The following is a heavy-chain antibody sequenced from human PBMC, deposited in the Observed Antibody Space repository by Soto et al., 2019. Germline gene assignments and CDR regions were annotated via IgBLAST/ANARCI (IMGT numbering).Heavy chain of an antibody. CDR2: INSDGSTT. CDR3: ARLLCGSGRFIDY. V-gene: IGHV3-74*01. J-gene: IGHJ4*02. Sequence: EVQLVESGGGLVQPGGSLRLSCAASGFIFSGYWMHWVRQAPGKGLVWVSRINSDGSTTSYADSVKGRFTISRDNAKNTMYLPMNSLRAEDTAVYYCARLLCGSGRFIDYWGQGTLVTVSS. D-gene: IGHD3-10*01. CDR1: GFIFSGYW.